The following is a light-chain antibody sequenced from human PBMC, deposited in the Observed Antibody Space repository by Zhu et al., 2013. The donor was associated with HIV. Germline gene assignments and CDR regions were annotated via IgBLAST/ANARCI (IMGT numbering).Light chain of an antibody. CDR3: QQYGNSPPYS. J-gene: IGKJ2*03. CDR2: GAS. V-gene: IGKV3-20*01. CDR1: QSVSTNY. Sequence: EIVLTQSPGTLSLSPGERATLSCRASQSVSTNYLAWYQLKPGQAPRLLIYGASRRATGIPDRFSGGGSGADFTLTISRLEPEDFAVYYCQQYGNSPPYSFGQGTKVEIK.